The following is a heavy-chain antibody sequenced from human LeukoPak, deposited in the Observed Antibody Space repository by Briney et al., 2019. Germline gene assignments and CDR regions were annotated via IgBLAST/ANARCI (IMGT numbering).Heavy chain of an antibody. CDR1: GFTFSNAW. J-gene: IGHJ5*02. V-gene: IGHV3-7*01. CDR3: TSDLSGSYQPGFDP. Sequence: GGSLRLSCAASGFTFSNAWMSWVRQAPGKGLEWVANIKEDGSEKFYVDSVKGRFIISRDNAKNSLYLQMNSLRAEDTAVYYCTSDLSGSYQPGFDPWGQGTLVTVSS. CDR2: IKEDGSEK. D-gene: IGHD1-26*01.